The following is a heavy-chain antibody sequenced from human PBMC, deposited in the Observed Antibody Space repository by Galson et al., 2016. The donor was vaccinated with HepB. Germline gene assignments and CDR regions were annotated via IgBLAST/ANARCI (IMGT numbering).Heavy chain of an antibody. D-gene: IGHD3-10*01. CDR1: GFTFDDYG. Sequence: SLRLSCAASGFTFDDYGLSWVRQAPGKGLEWVSSITSSSSYIYHADSVKGRFTISRDNAKNSLYLQMNSLSAEDTAVYYCARDLEKSGELFHYYGMDVWGQGTTVTVSS. V-gene: IGHV3-21*01. CDR2: ITSSSSYI. J-gene: IGHJ6*02. CDR3: ARDLEKSGELFHYYGMDV.